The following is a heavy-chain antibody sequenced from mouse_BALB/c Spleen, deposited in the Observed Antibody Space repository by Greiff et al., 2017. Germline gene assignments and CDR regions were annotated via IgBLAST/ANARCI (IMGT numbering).Heavy chain of an antibody. CDR3: ASGYRYDY. CDR2: ISYSGST. V-gene: IGHV3-2*02. CDR1: GYSITSDYA. D-gene: IGHD2-14*01. J-gene: IGHJ2*01. Sequence: EVHLVESGPGLVKPSQSLSLTCTVTGYSITSDYAWNWIRQFPGNKLEWMGYISYSGSTSYNPSLKSRISITRDTSKNQFFLQLNSVTTEDTATYYCASGYRYDYWGQGTTLTVSS.